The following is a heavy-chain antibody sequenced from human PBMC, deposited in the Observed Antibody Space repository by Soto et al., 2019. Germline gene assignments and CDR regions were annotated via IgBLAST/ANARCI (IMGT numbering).Heavy chain of an antibody. D-gene: IGHD3-16*01. V-gene: IGHV4-4*02. CDR1: GGSISSSHW. J-gene: IGHJ4*02. CDR2: IYHSGST. Sequence: QVQLQESGPGLVKPSGTLSLSCAVSGGSISSSHWWTWVRQPPGKGLEWIGEIYHSGSTNYNPSLKSRVTVSVDPSRNQFSLNLSSVTAADTAVYYCASSGGGEDYWGQGILVTVSS. CDR3: ASSGGGEDY.